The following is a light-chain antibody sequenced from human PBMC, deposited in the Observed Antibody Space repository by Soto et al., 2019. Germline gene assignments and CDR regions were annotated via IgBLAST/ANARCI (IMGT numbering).Light chain of an antibody. V-gene: IGKV3-20*01. CDR2: SAS. CDR1: QTVSSNY. J-gene: IGKJ1*01. Sequence: EIILTQYADTLSLSPGERATLSCRASQTVSSNYLAWYQQKPGQAPRLLIYSASNRATGIPDRFSGSGSGTEFTLTISSLQPDDFATHYCQHYNSYSEAFGQVTKVDIK. CDR3: QHYNSYSEA.